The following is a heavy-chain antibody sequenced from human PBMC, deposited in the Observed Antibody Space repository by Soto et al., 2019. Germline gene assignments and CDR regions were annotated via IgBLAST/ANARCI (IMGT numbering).Heavy chain of an antibody. D-gene: IGHD1-1*01. J-gene: IGHJ5*02. CDR2: INHSGGP. CDR1: GGSFSGYY. Sequence: SETLSLTCAVYGGSFSGYYWSWLRQPPGKGLEWIGEINHSGGPNYNPSLKSRVTISVDTSKNQFSLKMTSVTAADTAVYYCATANWSHHYFDPWGQGTLVTVSS. V-gene: IGHV4-34*01. CDR3: ATANWSHHYFDP.